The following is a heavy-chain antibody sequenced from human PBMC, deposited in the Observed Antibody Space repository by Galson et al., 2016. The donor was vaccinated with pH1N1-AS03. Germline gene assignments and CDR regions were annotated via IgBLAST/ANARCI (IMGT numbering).Heavy chain of an antibody. CDR3: ARDVGGPDDY. Sequence: SLRLSCAASGFTFSSYSMNWVRQAPGKGLEWVSYISDSSDTIYYADSVKGRFTISRDKAKNSLYLQMNSLGDDDTAVYYCARDVGGPDDYWGQGTLVTVSS. CDR1: GFTFSSYS. J-gene: IGHJ4*02. CDR2: ISDSSDTI. D-gene: IGHD4-23*01. V-gene: IGHV3-48*02.